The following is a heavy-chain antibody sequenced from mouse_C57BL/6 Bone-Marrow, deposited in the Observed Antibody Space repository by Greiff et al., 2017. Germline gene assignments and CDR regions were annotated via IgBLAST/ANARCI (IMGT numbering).Heavy chain of an antibody. CDR2: IWGVGST. D-gene: IGHD3-2*02. CDR1: GFSLTSYG. Sequence: VKLQESGPGLVAPSQSLSITCTVSGFSLTSYGVDWVRQSPGKGLEWLGVIWGVGSTNYNSALKSRLSISKDNSKSQVFLKMNSLQTDDTAMYYCASDRAAQGRDYWGQGTSVTVSS. CDR3: ASDRAAQGRDY. V-gene: IGHV2-6*01. J-gene: IGHJ4*01.